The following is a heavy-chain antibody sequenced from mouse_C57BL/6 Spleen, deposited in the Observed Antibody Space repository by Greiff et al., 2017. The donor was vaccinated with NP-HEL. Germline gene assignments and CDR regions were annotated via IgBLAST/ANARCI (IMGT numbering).Heavy chain of an antibody. CDR3: ARSYSNYFYWYFDV. J-gene: IGHJ1*03. Sequence: EVQLVESGGGLVQPGGSLSLSCAASGFTFTDYYMSWVRQPPGKALEWLGFIRNKANGYTTEYSASVKGRFTISRDNSQSILYLQMNALRAEDSATYYCARSYSNYFYWYFDVWGTGTTVTVSS. D-gene: IGHD2-5*01. V-gene: IGHV7-3*01. CDR1: GFTFTDYY. CDR2: IRNKANGYTT.